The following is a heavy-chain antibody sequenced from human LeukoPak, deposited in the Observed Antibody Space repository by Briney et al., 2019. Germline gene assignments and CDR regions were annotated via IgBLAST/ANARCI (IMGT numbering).Heavy chain of an antibody. Sequence: SETLSLTCTVSGGSISSGGYYWSWIRQHPGKGLEWIGYIYYSGSTYYNPSLKSRVTISVDTSKNHFSLRLSSVTAADTAVYYCASGNGYYYRYFDYWGQGTLVTVSS. CDR2: IYYSGST. V-gene: IGHV4-31*03. CDR3: ASGNGYYYRYFDY. J-gene: IGHJ4*02. D-gene: IGHD3-22*01. CDR1: GGSISSGGYY.